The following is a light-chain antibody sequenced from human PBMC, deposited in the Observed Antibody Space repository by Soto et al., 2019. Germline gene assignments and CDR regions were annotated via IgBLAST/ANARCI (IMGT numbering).Light chain of an antibody. J-gene: IGKJ1*01. CDR1: QSVSSN. Sequence: EIVMTQSPATLSLSPGERATLSCRASQSVSSNLAWYQQKPGQAPRLLIYGASTWATGIPARFSGSGSGTEFTLTISSLQSEDFAIYYCQQYGSSSWTFGQGTKVDIK. CDR3: QQYGSSSWT. CDR2: GAS. V-gene: IGKV3-15*01.